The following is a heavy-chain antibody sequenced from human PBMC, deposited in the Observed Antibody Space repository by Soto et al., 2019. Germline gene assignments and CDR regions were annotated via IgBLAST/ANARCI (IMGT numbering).Heavy chain of an antibody. CDR1: GGTFSSYA. V-gene: IGHV1-69*01. CDR3: ARDLCPYSSGWSTPHTVYYYGMDV. J-gene: IGHJ6*02. Sequence: QVQLVQSGAEVKKPGSSVKVSCKASGGTFSSYAISWVRQAPGQGLEWMGGIIPIFGTANYAQKFQGRVTITEDESTSTAYMELSSLRSEDTAVYYCARDLCPYSSGWSTPHTVYYYGMDVWGQGTTVTVSS. CDR2: IIPIFGTA. D-gene: IGHD6-19*01.